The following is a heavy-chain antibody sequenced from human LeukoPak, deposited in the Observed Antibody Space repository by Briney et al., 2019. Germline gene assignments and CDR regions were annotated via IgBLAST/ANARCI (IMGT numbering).Heavy chain of an antibody. CDR3: AKGDSSSWDYFDY. V-gene: IGHV3-23*01. Sequence: GGSLRLSCAASGFTFSSYAMSWVRQAPGRGLEWVSAISGSGGSTYYADSVKGRFTISRDTSKNTLYLQMNSLRAEDTAVYYCAKGDSSSWDYFDYWGQGTLVTVSS. J-gene: IGHJ4*02. D-gene: IGHD6-13*01. CDR2: ISGSGGST. CDR1: GFTFSSYA.